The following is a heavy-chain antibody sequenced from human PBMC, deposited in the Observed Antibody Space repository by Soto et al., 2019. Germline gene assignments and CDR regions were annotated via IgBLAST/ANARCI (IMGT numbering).Heavy chain of an antibody. CDR2: INSDGSST. V-gene: IGHV3-74*01. J-gene: IGHJ6*02. D-gene: IGHD3-9*01. CDR1: GFTFGSYW. CDR3: ARDKERYFDWLSRYYYYGMDV. Sequence: PGGSLSLSCAASGFTFGSYWMHWVRQAPGKGLVWVSRINSDGSSTSYADSVKGRFTISRDNAKNTLYLQMNSLRAEDTAVYYCARDKERYFDWLSRYYYYGMDVWGQGT.